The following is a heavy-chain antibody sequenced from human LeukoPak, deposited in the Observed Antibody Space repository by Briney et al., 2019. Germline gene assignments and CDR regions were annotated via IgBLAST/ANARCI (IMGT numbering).Heavy chain of an antibody. CDR3: ARHALGYQGSESYYKFNWFDP. Sequence: GGSLRLSCAASGFTFSDFWMTWVRQAPGRGLEWVAHINQDGSEKYSVDSVRGRLTISRDNVKNSLFLQMNSLRAEDTAVYYCARHALGYQGSESYYKFNWFDPWGQGILVTVSS. V-gene: IGHV3-7*05. CDR2: INQDGSEK. CDR1: GFTFSDFW. D-gene: IGHD3-10*01. J-gene: IGHJ5*02.